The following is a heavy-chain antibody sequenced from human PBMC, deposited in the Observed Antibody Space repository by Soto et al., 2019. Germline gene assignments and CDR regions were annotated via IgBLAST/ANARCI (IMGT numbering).Heavy chain of an antibody. CDR1: GFNFNDYY. D-gene: IGHD1-7*01. CDR3: AKDAYGITGATDYYYGMDV. V-gene: IGHV3-11*06. J-gene: IGHJ6*02. Sequence: GGSLRLSCAASGFNFNDYYMSWIRQAPGKGLEYIAYISSLNHYNNYADSVKGRFTISIDNAKNSLQLQMSSLRSEDTAVYYCAKDAYGITGATDYYYGMDVWGQGTTVTVSS. CDR2: ISSLNHYN.